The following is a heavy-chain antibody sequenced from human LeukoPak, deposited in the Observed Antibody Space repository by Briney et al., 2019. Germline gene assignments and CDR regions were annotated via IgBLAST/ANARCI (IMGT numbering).Heavy chain of an antibody. CDR2: FDPEDGET. CDR1: GYTLTELS. CDR3: AKDKALGAFDI. J-gene: IGHJ3*02. V-gene: IGHV1-24*01. Sequence: ASVKVSCKVSGYTLTELSMHWVRQAPGKGLEWMGGFDPEDGETIYAQKFQGRVTMTEDTSTDTAYMELSSLRAEDTALYYCAKDKALGAFDIWGQGTMVTVSS.